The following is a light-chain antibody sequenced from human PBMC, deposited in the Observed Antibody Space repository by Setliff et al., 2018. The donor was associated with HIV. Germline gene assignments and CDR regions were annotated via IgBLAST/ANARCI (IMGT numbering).Light chain of an antibody. V-gene: IGLV2-14*01. Sequence: QSALAQPASVSGSPGQSITISCTGTSSDVGGYSHVSWYQQHPAKAPKLILYEVRNRPSGVSNRFSGSKSGNTASLTISGLQAEDEADYYCSSYTIRNTLLFGTGTKVTVL. CDR3: SSYTIRNTLL. J-gene: IGLJ1*01. CDR1: SSDVGGYSH. CDR2: EVR.